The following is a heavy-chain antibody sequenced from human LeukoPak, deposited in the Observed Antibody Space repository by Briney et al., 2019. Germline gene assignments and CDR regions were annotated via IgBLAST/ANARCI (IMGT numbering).Heavy chain of an antibody. V-gene: IGHV4-61*02. J-gene: IGHJ4*02. CDR2: IYTSGRT. CDR1: GGSISSGSYY. D-gene: IGHD4-23*01. Sequence: SETLSLTCTVSGGSISSGSYYWSWIRQPAGKGLEWIGRIYTSGRTSYNPSLKSRVTISLDTSKNQFSLKLSSVTAADTAMYYCARVSRGNSVGGDYWGQGTLVTVSS. CDR3: ARVSRGNSVGGDY.